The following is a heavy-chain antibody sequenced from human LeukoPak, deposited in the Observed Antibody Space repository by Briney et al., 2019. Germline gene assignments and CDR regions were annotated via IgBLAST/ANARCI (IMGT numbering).Heavy chain of an antibody. CDR1: GFTFSSYA. CDR2: ISGSGGST. D-gene: IGHD6-19*01. J-gene: IGHJ4*02. CDR3: AKAQQWLDDPFDY. V-gene: IGHV3-23*01. Sequence: TGGSLRLSCAASGFTFSSYAMSWVRQAPGKGLEWVSAISGSGGSTYYADSVKGRFTISRDNSKNTLYLQMNSLRAEDTAVYYCAKAQQWLDDPFDYWGQGTLVTVSS.